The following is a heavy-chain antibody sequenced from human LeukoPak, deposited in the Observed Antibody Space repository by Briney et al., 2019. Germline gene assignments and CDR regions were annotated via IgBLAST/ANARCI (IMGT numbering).Heavy chain of an antibody. CDR3: ARDGDYVSLDY. J-gene: IGHJ4*02. Sequence: SETLSLTCTVSGGSVSSGSYYWSWIRQPPGKGLEWIGYIYYSGSTNHNPSLKSRVTISVDTSKNQFSLKLSSVTAADTAVYYCARDGDYVSLDYWGQGTLVTVSS. V-gene: IGHV4-61*01. CDR2: IYYSGST. D-gene: IGHD4-17*01. CDR1: GGSVSSGSYY.